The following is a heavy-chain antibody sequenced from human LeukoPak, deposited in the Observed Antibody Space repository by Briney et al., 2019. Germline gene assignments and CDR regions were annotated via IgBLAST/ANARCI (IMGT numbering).Heavy chain of an antibody. CDR1: GYSISSGYY. CDR3: ARALGSCRYIGFDY. D-gene: IGHD3-16*02. CDR2: IYHSGST. Sequence: SETLSLTCTVSGYSISSGYYWGWIRQPPGKGLEWIGSIYHSGSTYYNPSLKSRVTISVDTSKNQFSLKLSSVTAADTAVYYCARALGSCRYIGFDYWGQGTLVTVSS. V-gene: IGHV4-38-2*02. J-gene: IGHJ4*02.